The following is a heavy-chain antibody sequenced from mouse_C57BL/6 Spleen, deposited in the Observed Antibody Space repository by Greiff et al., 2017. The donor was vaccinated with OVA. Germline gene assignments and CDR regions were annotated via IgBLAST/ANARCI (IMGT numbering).Heavy chain of an antibody. CDR1: GYTFTGYW. Sequence: QVQLQQSGAELMKPGASVKLSCKATGYTFTGYWIEWVKQRPGHGLEWIGEILPGSGSTNYNEKFKGKATFTADTSSNTAYMQLSSLTTEDSAIYYCARRGAYYGNYSYAMDYWGQGTSVTVSS. V-gene: IGHV1-9*01. D-gene: IGHD2-10*01. J-gene: IGHJ4*01. CDR2: ILPGSGST. CDR3: ARRGAYYGNYSYAMDY.